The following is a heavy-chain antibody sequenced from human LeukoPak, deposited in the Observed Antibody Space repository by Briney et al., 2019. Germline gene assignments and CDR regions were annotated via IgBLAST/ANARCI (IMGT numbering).Heavy chain of an antibody. D-gene: IGHD3-10*01. V-gene: IGHV1-69*04. J-gene: IGHJ5*02. Sequence: GASVKVSCKASGGTFSSYAISWVRQAPGQGLEWMGRIIPILGIANYAQKFQGRVTITAGKSTSTAYMELSSLRSEDTAVYYCARERVRTSSAYYYGSGSYYKGDEGRFDPWGQGTLVTVSS. CDR3: ARERVRTSSAYYYGSGSYYKGDEGRFDP. CDR1: GGTFSSYA. CDR2: IIPILGIA.